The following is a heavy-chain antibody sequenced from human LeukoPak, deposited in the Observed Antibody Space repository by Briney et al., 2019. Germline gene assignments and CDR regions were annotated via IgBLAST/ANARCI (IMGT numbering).Heavy chain of an antibody. J-gene: IGHJ3*01. D-gene: IGHD3-22*01. V-gene: IGHV1-46*01. CDR3: ATGDSSGYYYGAFDV. CDR2: INPSGDST. CDR1: GYTFTSYY. Sequence: ASVKVSCKASGYTFTSYYLHWVRQAPGQGLEWMGIINPSGDSTTYAQKFQGRVTMTRDMSTSTVYMELSSLRSEDTAVYFCATGDSSGYYYGAFDVWGQGTLVTVSS.